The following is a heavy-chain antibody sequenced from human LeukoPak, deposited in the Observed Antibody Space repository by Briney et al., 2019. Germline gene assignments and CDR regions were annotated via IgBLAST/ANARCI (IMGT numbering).Heavy chain of an antibody. CDR2: IIPIFGTA. Sequence: ASVKVSCKASGGTFSSYAISWVRQAPGQGLEWMGGIIPIFGTANYAQKFQGRVTITADESTSTAYMELSSLRSEDTAVYYCARGRSSELLWSEELNYWGQGTLVTVSS. D-gene: IGHD3-10*01. V-gene: IGHV1-69*01. J-gene: IGHJ4*02. CDR1: GGTFSSYA. CDR3: ARGRSSELLWSEELNY.